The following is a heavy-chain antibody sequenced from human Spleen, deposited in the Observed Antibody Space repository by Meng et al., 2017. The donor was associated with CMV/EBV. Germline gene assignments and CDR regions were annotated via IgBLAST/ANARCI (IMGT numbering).Heavy chain of an antibody. Sequence: YGGSVSGFYWSWIRQPPGKELEWIGEINHSGSTNCNPSLKSRVTISVDTSKNQFSLKVNSVTAADTAVYYCARGRRREVGATRGLVDYWGQGALVTVSS. CDR3: ARGRRREVGATRGLVDY. D-gene: IGHD1-26*01. CDR1: GGSVSGFY. V-gene: IGHV4-34*01. J-gene: IGHJ4*02. CDR2: INHSGST.